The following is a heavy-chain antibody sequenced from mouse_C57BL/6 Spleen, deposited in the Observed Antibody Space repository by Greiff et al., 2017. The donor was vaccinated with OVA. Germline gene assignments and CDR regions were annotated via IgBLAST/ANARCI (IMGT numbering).Heavy chain of an antibody. CDR2: IYPGDGDT. D-gene: IGHD2-10*01. V-gene: IGHV1-80*01. J-gene: IGHJ2*01. Sequence: QVQLQQSGAELVKPGASVKISCKASGYAFSSYWMNWVKQRPGKGLEWIGQIYPGDGDTNYNGKFKGKATLTADKSSSTAYMQLSSLTSEDSAVYFCARSYYGNWYDLDYWGQGTTLTVSS. CDR1: GYAFSSYW. CDR3: ARSYYGNWYDLDY.